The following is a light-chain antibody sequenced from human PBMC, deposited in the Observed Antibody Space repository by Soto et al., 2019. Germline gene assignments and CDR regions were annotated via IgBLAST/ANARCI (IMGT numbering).Light chain of an antibody. V-gene: IGKV3-15*01. CDR3: LQYSSHSWT. CDR1: QTVGSN. J-gene: IGKJ1*01. CDR2: GAS. Sequence: EIVLTQSPDTLSVSPGEGATLSCRASQTVGSNLAWYQQKPGQAPRLLIYGASTRASDIPARFSGSGSVTEFALTISSLQSDDVATYYCLQYSSHSWTFGQGTKVEIK.